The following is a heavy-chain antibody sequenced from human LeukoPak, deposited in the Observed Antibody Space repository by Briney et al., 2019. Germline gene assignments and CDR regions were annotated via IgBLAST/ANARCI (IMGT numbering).Heavy chain of an antibody. D-gene: IGHD3-9*01. V-gene: IGHV3-30*03. CDR3: ATSFPMTGPAARAMDV. J-gene: IGHJ6*03. Sequence: GGSLRLSCAASGFTFSSYGMHWVRQALGKGLEWVAVVSHDGSENYYAASVKGRFTISRDNSKNTLYLQMNSLRAEDTAVYYCATSFPMTGPAARAMDVWGKGTTVTVSS. CDR1: GFTFSSYG. CDR2: VSHDGSEN.